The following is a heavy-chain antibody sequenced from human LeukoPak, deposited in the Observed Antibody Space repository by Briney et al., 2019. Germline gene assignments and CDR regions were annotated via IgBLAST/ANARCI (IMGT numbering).Heavy chain of an antibody. CDR2: INPNSGGT. Sequence: ASVKVSCKASGYTFTGYYMHWVRQAPGQGLEWMGWINPNSGGTNYAQKFQGRVTMTRDTSISTAYMELSRLRSDDTAMYYCASARYSTAWDFDYWGQGTLVTVSS. V-gene: IGHV1-2*02. D-gene: IGHD6-19*01. CDR3: ASARYSTAWDFDY. CDR1: GYTFTGYY. J-gene: IGHJ4*02.